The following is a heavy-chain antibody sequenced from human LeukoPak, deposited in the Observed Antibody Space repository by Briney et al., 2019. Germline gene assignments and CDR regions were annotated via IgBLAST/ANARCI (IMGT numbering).Heavy chain of an antibody. CDR3: ARDQKGYAMVY. Sequence: ASVKVSCKAPGYTFTSYGISWVRQAPGQGLEWMGWISAYNGNTNYAQKFQGRVTMTRDTSISTAYMELSRLRSDDTAVYYCARDQKGYAMVYWGQGTLVTVSS. V-gene: IGHV1-18*01. D-gene: IGHD2-8*01. CDR2: ISAYNGNT. J-gene: IGHJ4*02. CDR1: GYTFTSYG.